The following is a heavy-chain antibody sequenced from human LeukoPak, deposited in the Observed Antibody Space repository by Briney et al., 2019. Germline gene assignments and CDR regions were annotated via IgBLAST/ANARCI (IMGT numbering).Heavy chain of an antibody. CDR3: ASTSGYSSSWYSSWFYYYGMDV. D-gene: IGHD6-13*01. CDR2: INPSGGST. J-gene: IGHJ6*02. CDR1: GYTFTSYY. Sequence: ASVKVSCKASGYTFTSYYMHWVRQAPGQGLEWMGIINPSGGSTSYAQKFQGRVTMTRDTSTSTVYMELSSLRPEDTAVYYCASTSGYSSSWYSSWFYYYGMDVWGQGTTVTVSS. V-gene: IGHV1-46*01.